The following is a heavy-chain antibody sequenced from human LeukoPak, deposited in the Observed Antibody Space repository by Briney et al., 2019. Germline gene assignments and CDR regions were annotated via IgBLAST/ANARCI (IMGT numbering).Heavy chain of an antibody. Sequence: GGSLRLSCAASGFTFSSYAMSWVRQAPGKGLEWVSGISDGGGSTYYADSVKGRFTISRDNSKNTLYLQMNSLRAEDTAVYYCAKNPYCYSSGVDYWGQGTLVTVSS. D-gene: IGHD3-10*01. CDR3: AKNPYCYSSGVDY. CDR1: GFTFSSYA. V-gene: IGHV3-23*01. J-gene: IGHJ4*02. CDR2: ISDGGGST.